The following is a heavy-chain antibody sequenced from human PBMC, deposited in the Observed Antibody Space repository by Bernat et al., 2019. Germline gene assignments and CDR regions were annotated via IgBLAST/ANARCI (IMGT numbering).Heavy chain of an antibody. V-gene: IGHV3-23*01. CDR2: ISGSGDRT. J-gene: IGHJ4*02. CDR1: GFTFSTYS. Sequence: EVQLLESGGGLLQPGGSLRLSCAASGFTFSTYSMTWVRQAPGKGLEWVSAISGSGDRTYYADSMKGHFTISRDNSKNTLYLQMNSLRAEDTAIYYCAKEGYCSGGSCSSSFFYWGQGTLVTVSS. D-gene: IGHD2-15*01. CDR3: AKEGYCSGGSCSSSFFY.